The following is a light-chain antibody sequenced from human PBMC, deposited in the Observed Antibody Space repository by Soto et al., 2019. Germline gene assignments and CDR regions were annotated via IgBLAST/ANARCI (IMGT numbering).Light chain of an antibody. CDR3: SSYAGSNIFV. CDR2: EVS. V-gene: IGLV2-8*01. Sequence: QSALTQPPSASGSPGQSVTLSCTGTSSDVGGYNFVAWYQQHPGKAPKLMISEVSKRPSGVPDRFSGSKSGNTASLTVSGLQAEDEADYYCSSYAGSNIFVFGTGTKLTVL. J-gene: IGLJ1*01. CDR1: SSDVGGYNF.